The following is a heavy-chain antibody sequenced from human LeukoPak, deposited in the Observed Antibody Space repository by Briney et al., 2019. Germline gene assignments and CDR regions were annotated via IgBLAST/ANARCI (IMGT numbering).Heavy chain of an antibody. CDR2: IKSKTDGGTT. V-gene: IGHV3-15*01. D-gene: IGHD1-14*01. CDR3: STELRWEPLYFNY. Sequence: GGSLRLSCTASEFTFSDAWMSWVRQAPGKGLEWVGRIKSKTDGGTTDYAAPVKGRFTISRDDTKNTLFLQMTSLKTEDTAVYYCSTELRWEPLYFNYWGQGTLVTVSS. CDR1: EFTFSDAW. J-gene: IGHJ4*02.